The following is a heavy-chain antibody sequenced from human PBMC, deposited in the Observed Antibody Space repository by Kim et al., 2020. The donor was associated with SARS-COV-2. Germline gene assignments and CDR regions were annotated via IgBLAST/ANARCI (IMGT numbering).Heavy chain of an antibody. CDR3: ARGMVGDTRYNWFDP. J-gene: IGHJ5*02. CDR2: ISSSGSTI. CDR1: GFTFSDCY. D-gene: IGHD2-15*01. V-gene: IGHV3-11*01. Sequence: GGSLRLSCAASGFTFSDCYMTWIRQAPGKGLEWVSYISSSGSTIYYADSVKGRFTISRDNAKNSLYLQMNSLRAEDTAVYYCARGMVGDTRYNWFDPWGQGTLVTVSS.